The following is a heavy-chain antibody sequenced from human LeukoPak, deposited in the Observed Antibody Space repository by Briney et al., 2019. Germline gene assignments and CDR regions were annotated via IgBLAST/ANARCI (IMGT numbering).Heavy chain of an antibody. CDR3: ARDLGGAIPSYFDY. Sequence: ASVKVSCKASGYTFTGYYMHWVQQAPGQGLEWMGWINPNSGGTNYAQKFQGRVTMTRDTSISTAYMELSRLRSDDTAVYYCARDLGGAIPSYFDYWGQGTLVTVSS. V-gene: IGHV1-2*02. CDR1: GYTFTGYY. D-gene: IGHD1-26*01. J-gene: IGHJ4*02. CDR2: INPNSGGT.